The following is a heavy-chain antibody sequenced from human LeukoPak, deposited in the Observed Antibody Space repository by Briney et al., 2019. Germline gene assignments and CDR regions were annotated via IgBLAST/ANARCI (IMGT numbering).Heavy chain of an antibody. D-gene: IGHD5-24*01. CDR2: IIPILGIA. V-gene: IGHV1-69*04. CDR1: GGTFSSYA. CDR3: TRDSPPRTMPTIPGAFDI. Sequence: SVRVSCKASGGTFSSYAISWVRQAPGQGLEWMGRIIPILGIANYPQKFQGRVTITADKSTSTSYMELSSLRSDDTAVYYCTRDSPPRTMPTIPGAFDIWGQGTMVSVSS. J-gene: IGHJ3*02.